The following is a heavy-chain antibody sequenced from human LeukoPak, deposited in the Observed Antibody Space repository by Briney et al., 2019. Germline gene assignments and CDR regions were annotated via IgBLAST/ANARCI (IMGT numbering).Heavy chain of an antibody. CDR1: GYTFTSYD. CDR3: ARGYDSSGYYPLDY. CDR2: MNPNSGNT. J-gene: IGHJ4*02. D-gene: IGHD3-22*01. V-gene: IGHV1-8*01. Sequence: GASVKVSCKASGYTFTSYDINWVRQATGQGLEWMGWMNPNSGNTGYAQKFQGRVTMTRNTSISTAYMELSSLRSEDMAVYYCARGYDSSGYYPLDYWGQGTLVTVSS.